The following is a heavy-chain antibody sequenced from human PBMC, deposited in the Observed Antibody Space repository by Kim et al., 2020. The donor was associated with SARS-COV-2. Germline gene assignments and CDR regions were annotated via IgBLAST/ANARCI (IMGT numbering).Heavy chain of an antibody. CDR1: GFTFDDYA. CDR3: AKGVLLWFGEWPDAFDI. V-gene: IGHV3-9*01. CDR2: ISWNSGSI. J-gene: IGHJ3*02. D-gene: IGHD3-10*01. Sequence: GGSLRLSCAASGFTFDDYAMHWVRQAPGKGLEWVSGISWNSGSIGYADSVKGRFTISRDNAKNSLYLQMNSLRAEDTALYYCAKGVLLWFGEWPDAFDIWGQGTMVTVSS.